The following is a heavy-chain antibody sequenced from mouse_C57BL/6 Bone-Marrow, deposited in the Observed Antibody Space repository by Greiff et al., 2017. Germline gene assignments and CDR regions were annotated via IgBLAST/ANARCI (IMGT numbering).Heavy chain of an antibody. CDR2: IDPENGDT. CDR3: TTWDGYGYFDV. D-gene: IGHD2-3*01. V-gene: IGHV14-4*01. CDR1: GFNIKDDY. J-gene: IGHJ1*03. Sequence: VQLQQSGAELVRPGASVKLSCTASGFNIKDDYMHWVKQRPEQGLEWIGWIDPENGDTEYASKFQGKATITADTSSNTASLQLSSLTSEDTAVYYCTTWDGYGYFDVWGTGTTVTVSS.